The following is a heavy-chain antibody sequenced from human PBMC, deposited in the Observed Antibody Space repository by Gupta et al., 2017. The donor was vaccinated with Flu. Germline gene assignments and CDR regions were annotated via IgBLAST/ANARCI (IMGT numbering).Heavy chain of an antibody. Sequence: QVQLQESGPGLVQPSGTLSLTCTVSGGSIRDHYSWSCVRQPPGKGLEWIGEINHNGYTNYNTSLKSRVSMSADESQNEFSLKMDSLTAADTGVYYCARGASVGVETPVRTRPRYFMDVWGKGTMVTVSS. CDR3: ARGASVGVETPVRTRPRYFMDV. D-gene: IGHD3-3*01. V-gene: IGHV4-4*02. J-gene: IGHJ6*03. CDR1: GGSIRDHYS. CDR2: INHNGYT.